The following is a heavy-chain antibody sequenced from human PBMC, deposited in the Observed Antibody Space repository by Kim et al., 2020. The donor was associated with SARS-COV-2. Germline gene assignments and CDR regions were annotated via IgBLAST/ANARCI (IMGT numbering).Heavy chain of an antibody. V-gene: IGHV3-33*06. CDR3: AKDPDTAKYYFDY. D-gene: IGHD5-18*01. J-gene: IGHJ4*02. Sequence: YAESGKGRFTISGDNCKITLYLQMNSLGAEDTAVYYCAKDPDTAKYYFDYWGQGTLVTVSS.